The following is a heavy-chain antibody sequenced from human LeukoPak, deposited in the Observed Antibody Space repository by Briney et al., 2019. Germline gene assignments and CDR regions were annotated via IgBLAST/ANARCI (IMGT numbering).Heavy chain of an antibody. CDR1: GGSISSSSYY. Sequence: SSETLSLTCTVSGGSISSSSYYWGWIRQPPGKGLEWIGSIYYSGSTYYNPSLKSRVTISVDTSKNQFSLKLSSVTAADTAVYYCARGSYALDYWGQGTLVTVSS. V-gene: IGHV4-39*07. CDR3: ARGSYALDY. CDR2: IYYSGST. D-gene: IGHD2-2*01. J-gene: IGHJ4*02.